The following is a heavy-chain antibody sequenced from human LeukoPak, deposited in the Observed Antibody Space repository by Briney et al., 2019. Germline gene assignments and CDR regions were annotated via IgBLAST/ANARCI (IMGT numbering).Heavy chain of an antibody. CDR1: GFTFSSYS. J-gene: IGHJ4*02. CDR2: ISGSSGTR. D-gene: IGHD6-19*01. CDR3: ARAPYTSGWYRGDNDY. Sequence: QPGGSLRLSCAASGFTFSSYSMNWVRQAPGKGLEWVSYISGSSGTRYYADSVKGRFTISRDNAKNPLYLQMNSLRAEDTAAYYCARAPYTSGWYRGDNDYWGQGTLVTVSS. V-gene: IGHV3-48*01.